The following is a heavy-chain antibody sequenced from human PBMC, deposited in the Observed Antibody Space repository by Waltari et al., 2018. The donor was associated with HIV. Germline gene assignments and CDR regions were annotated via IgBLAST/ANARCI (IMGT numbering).Heavy chain of an antibody. CDR2: IYPGDSDT. CDR3: TKGMYANEDYFGY. V-gene: IGHV5-51*03. D-gene: IGHD2-8*01. Sequence: EVQLVQSGAQVKKPGESLKISCMASGYSFTTYWIGWVRQLPGKGLEWMGIIYPGDSDTRYSPSFQGQVTISADKSISTAYLQWSSLQASDTAMYYCTKGMYANEDYFGYWGQGTLVTVSS. CDR1: GYSFTTYW. J-gene: IGHJ4*02.